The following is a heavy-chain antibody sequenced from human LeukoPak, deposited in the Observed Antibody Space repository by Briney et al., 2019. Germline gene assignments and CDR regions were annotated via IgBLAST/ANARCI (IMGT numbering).Heavy chain of an antibody. V-gene: IGHV3-66*01. Sequence: GGSLRLSCAAFGFSVSSNYMNWVRQAPGKGLEWVSVIYSGSSTSYADTVKGRFTISRDNSQNTLYLQLSSLRAEDTAVYYCARGLLGATYYNYAMDVWGQGTTVTVSS. J-gene: IGHJ6*02. CDR1: GFSVSSNY. D-gene: IGHD1-26*01. CDR2: IYSGSST. CDR3: ARGLLGATYYNYAMDV.